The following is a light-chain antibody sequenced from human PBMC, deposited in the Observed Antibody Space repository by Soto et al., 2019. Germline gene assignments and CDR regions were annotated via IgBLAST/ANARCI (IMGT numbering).Light chain of an antibody. CDR3: QQFNSYPCT. CDR2: DAS. CDR1: QGISSA. V-gene: IGKV1-13*02. J-gene: IGKJ2*02. Sequence: AIQLTQSPSSLSASVGDRVTITCRASQGISSALAWYQQKPGKAPKLLIYDASSLESGVPSRFSGSGSGTEFTLTISSLQPEDFATYYCQQFNSYPCTFGQGTKLEIK.